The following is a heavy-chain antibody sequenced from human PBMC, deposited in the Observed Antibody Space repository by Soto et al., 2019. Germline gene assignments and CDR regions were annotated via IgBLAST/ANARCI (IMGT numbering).Heavy chain of an antibody. J-gene: IGHJ6*03. V-gene: IGHV4-4*02. CDR3: ARTTRGRNRGYSGYDWRKNYYYYYMDV. D-gene: IGHD5-12*01. CDR1: SGSISSSNW. CDR2: IYHSGST. Sequence: SETLSLTCAVSSGSISSSNWWSWVRQPPGKGLEWIGEIYHSGSTNYNPSLKSRVTISVDKSKNQFSLKLSSVTAADTAVYYCARTTRGRNRGYSGYDWRKNYYYYYMDVWGKGTTVTVSS.